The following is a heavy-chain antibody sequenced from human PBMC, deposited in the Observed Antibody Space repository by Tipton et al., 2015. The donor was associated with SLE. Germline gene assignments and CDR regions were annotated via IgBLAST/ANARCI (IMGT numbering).Heavy chain of an antibody. Sequence: GSLRLSCAVSGFIFSSYEMNWVRQAPGKGLEWISYISRNGNTIYSAASVKGRFTVSRDNAKNSLYLQMNSLRAEDTAVYYCAREKGPTIFGVVIIYDYWGQGTLFTVSS. CDR2: ISRNGNTI. J-gene: IGHJ4*02. V-gene: IGHV3-48*03. D-gene: IGHD3-3*01. CDR1: GFIFSSYE. CDR3: AREKGPTIFGVVIIYDY.